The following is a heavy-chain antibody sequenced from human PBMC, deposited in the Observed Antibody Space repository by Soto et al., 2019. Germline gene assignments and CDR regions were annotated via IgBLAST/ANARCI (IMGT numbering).Heavy chain of an antibody. V-gene: IGHV3-23*01. CDR1: GFTFSSYA. CDR2: ISGSGGST. Sequence: GGSLRLSCAASGFTFSSYAMSWVRQAPGKGLEWVSAISGSGGSTYYADSVKGRFTISRDNSKNTLYLQMNSLRAEDTAVYYCAKAVFSYDFWSGYYYFDYWGQGTVVTVSS. D-gene: IGHD3-3*01. CDR3: AKAVFSYDFWSGYYYFDY. J-gene: IGHJ4*02.